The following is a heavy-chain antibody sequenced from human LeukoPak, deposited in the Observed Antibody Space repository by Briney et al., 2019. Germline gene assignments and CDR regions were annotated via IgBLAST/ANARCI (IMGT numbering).Heavy chain of an antibody. CDR3: ARGVVFSSYYFDY. D-gene: IGHD2-15*01. J-gene: IGHJ4*02. Sequence: SETLSLTCAVYGGSFSGYYWSWVRQPPGKGLEWIGEINHSGSTNYNPSLKSRVTISVDKSKNQFSLKLSSVTAADTAVYYCARGVVFSSYYFDYWGQGTLVTVSS. V-gene: IGHV4-34*01. CDR1: GGSFSGYY. CDR2: INHSGST.